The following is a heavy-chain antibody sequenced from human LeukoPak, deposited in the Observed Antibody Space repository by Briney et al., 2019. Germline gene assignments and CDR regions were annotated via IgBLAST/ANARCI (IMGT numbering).Heavy chain of an antibody. V-gene: IGHV4-31*03. CDR3: ARDYYDSSGYYYFDY. CDR2: IYYSGST. CDR1: GGSISSGDYY. J-gene: IGHJ4*02. D-gene: IGHD3-22*01. Sequence: SETLSLTCTVSGGSISSGDYYWSWIRQHPGKGLGWIGYIYYSGSTYYNPSLKSRVTISVDTSKNQFSLKLSSVTAADTAVYYCARDYYDSSGYYYFDYWGQGTLVTVSS.